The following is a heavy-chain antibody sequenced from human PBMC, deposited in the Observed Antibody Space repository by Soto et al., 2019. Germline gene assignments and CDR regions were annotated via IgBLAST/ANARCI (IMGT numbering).Heavy chain of an antibody. Sequence: KGLEWIGEINHSGSTNYNPSLKSRVTISVDTSKNQFSLKLSSVTAADTAVYYCARAQHGSRYSPADSAYWRHGT. D-gene: IGHD2-15*01. CDR2: INHSGST. CDR3: ARAQHGSRYSPADSAY. J-gene: IGHJ4*01. V-gene: IGHV4-34*01.